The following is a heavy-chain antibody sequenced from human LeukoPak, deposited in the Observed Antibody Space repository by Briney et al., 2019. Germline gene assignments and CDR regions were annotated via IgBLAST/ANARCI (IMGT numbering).Heavy chain of an antibody. V-gene: IGHV3-33*01. CDR3: ARDPTGYDSIDY. J-gene: IGHJ4*02. CDR2: IWYDGNNK. D-gene: IGHD5-12*01. Sequence: GGSLRLSCAASGFTLSNYGMHWVRQAPGKGLEWVAVIWYDGNNKYYADSVKGRFTISRDNSKNTLYLQMNSLRAEETAVYYCARDPTGYDSIDYWGQGTLVTVSS. CDR1: GFTLSNYG.